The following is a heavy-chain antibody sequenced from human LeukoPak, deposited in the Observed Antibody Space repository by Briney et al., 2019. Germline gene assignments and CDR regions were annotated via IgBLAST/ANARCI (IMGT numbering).Heavy chain of an antibody. CDR1: GYTFTGYY. CDR3: AREFGILTGYPSGDY. CDR2: INPNSGGT. J-gene: IGHJ4*02. Sequence: ASVKVSCKASGYTFTGYYMHWVRQAPGQGLEWMGWINPNSGGTNYAQKFQGRVTMTRDTSISTAYMELSRLRSDDTAVYYCAREFGILTGYPSGDYWGQGTLVTVSS. V-gene: IGHV1-2*02. D-gene: IGHD3-9*01.